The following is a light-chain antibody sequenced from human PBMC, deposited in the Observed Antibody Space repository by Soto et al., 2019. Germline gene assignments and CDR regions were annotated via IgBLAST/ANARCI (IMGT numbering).Light chain of an antibody. CDR3: KSYTSSSTYV. V-gene: IGLV2-14*03. J-gene: IGLJ1*01. CDR1: SSDVGGYNY. CDR2: DVN. Sequence: QSVMTQAASVSGSPGQSITISCTGTSSDVGGYNYVSWYQHNPGKAPKLMMYDVNNRPSGVSNRFSGSKSGNAASLTISGLQAEDEADYFCKSYTSSSTYVFGTGTKVTVL.